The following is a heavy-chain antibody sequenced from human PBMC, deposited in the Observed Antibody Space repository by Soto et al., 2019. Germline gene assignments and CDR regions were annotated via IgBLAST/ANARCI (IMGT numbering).Heavy chain of an antibody. CDR2: ITRSSTYT. CDR1: GFTFSDYY. D-gene: IGHD5-12*01. V-gene: IGHV3-11*05. CDR3: ARPQGGGYDWNY. J-gene: IGHJ4*02. Sequence: QVQLVESGGGLVKPGGSLRLSCAASGFTFSDYYMSWIRQAPGKGLEWVSNITRSSTYTNYADSVKGRFTLSRDNAKNSLYLQMNSLRAEDTAVYCCARPQGGGYDWNYWGQGTLVTVSS.